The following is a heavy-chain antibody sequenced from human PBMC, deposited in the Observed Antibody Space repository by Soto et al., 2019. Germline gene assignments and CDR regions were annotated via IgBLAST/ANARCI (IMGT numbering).Heavy chain of an antibody. CDR1: GGSVSSGSYY. Sequence: SETLSLTCTVSGGSVSSGSYYWSWIRQPPGKGLEWIGYIYYSGSTNYNPSLKSRVTISVDTSKNQFSLKLSSVTAADAAVYYCARDLLGMGYFDLWGRGTLVTVSS. CDR2: IYYSGST. V-gene: IGHV4-61*01. CDR3: ARDLLGMGYFDL. D-gene: IGHD7-27*01. J-gene: IGHJ2*01.